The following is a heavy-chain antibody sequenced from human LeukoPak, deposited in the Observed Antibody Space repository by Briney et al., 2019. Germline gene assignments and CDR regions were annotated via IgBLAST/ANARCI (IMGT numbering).Heavy chain of an antibody. CDR2: IYYSGST. CDR3: ARSQWGQLVYYYYMDV. CDR1: GGSISSSSYY. Sequence: SETLSLTCTVSGGSISSSSYYWGWIRQPPGKGLEWIGSIYYSGSTYYNPSLKSRVTISVDTSKNQFSLKLSSVTAADTAVYYCARSQWGQLVYYYYMDVWGKGTTVTISS. V-gene: IGHV4-39*07. J-gene: IGHJ6*03. D-gene: IGHD6-13*01.